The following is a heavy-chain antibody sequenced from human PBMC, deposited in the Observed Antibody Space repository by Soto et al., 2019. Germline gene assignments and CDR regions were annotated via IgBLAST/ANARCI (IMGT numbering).Heavy chain of an antibody. V-gene: IGHV3-30*18. CDR2: VSYDGSNK. CDR1: GLSFYTYE. Sequence: PGGCLRLSCAACGLSFYTYEMHWVRQAPGKGLEWVAVVSYDGSNKYYADSVKGRFTISRDNSKNTLYLQMNSLRAEDTAVYFCAKDSYYESSSYFSYWGQGALVTVSS. J-gene: IGHJ4*02. D-gene: IGHD3-22*01. CDR3: AKDSYYESSSYFSY.